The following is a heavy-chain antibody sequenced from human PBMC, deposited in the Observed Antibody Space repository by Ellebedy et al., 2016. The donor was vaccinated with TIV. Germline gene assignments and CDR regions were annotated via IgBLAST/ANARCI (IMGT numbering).Heavy chain of an antibody. D-gene: IGHD2-8*01. Sequence: PGGSLRLSCAASGFTFRSYWMSWVRQAPGKGLEWVATIKQDGSETYFVDSVKGRCTISRDNARNSVYLQMNSLRADDTAVFYCARERWRDTGMVNYYYYGMDVWGQGTTVTVSS. CDR3: ARERWRDTGMVNYYYYGMDV. CDR1: GFTFRSYW. J-gene: IGHJ6*02. CDR2: IKQDGSET. V-gene: IGHV3-7*01.